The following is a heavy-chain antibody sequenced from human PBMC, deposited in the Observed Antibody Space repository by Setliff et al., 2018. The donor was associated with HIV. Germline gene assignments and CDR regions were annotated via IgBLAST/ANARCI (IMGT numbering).Heavy chain of an antibody. V-gene: IGHV4-4*02. J-gene: IGHJ4*02. D-gene: IGHD1-26*01. CDR1: SGSISSSNW. CDR3: AREAGLFGGSYRFDY. Sequence: LSLTCAVSSGSISSSNWWSWVRQPPGKGLEWIGEIYHSGSTNYNPSLKSRVTMSVDKSKNQFSLKLRSVTAADTAVYYCAREAGLFGGSYRFDYWGQGTLVTVSS. CDR2: IYHSGST.